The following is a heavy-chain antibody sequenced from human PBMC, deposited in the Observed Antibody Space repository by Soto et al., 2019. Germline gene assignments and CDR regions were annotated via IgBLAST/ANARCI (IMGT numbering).Heavy chain of an antibody. CDR1: GFTFSSYS. CDR3: ARANSPEYHCFDT. Sequence: EVQLVESGGGLVQPGGSLRLSCTASGFTFSSYSINWVRQAPGQGLEWISYISSTSAIIYYAESVRGRFTVSRDNAKNSVYLQMNSLRAEDTAVYFCARANSPEYHCFDTWGQGTPVTVSS. CDR2: ISSTSAII. V-gene: IGHV3-48*01. J-gene: IGHJ5*02. D-gene: IGHD2-2*02.